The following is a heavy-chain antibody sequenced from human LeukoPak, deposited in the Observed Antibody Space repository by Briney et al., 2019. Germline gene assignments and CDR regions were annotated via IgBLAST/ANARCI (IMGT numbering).Heavy chain of an antibody. CDR1: GGSISSYY. Sequence: PSETLSLTCTVSGGSISSYYWSWIRQPPGKGLEWIGYIYYSGSTNYNPSLKSRVTISADTAKNQFSLKLSSVTAADTAVYYCALHPSAPYLFDFWGQGTLVTVSS. CDR2: IYYSGST. CDR3: ALHPSAPYLFDF. J-gene: IGHJ4*02. V-gene: IGHV4-59*08. D-gene: IGHD3-10*01.